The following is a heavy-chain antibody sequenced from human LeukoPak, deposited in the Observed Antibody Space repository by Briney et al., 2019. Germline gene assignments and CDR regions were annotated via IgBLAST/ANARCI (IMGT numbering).Heavy chain of an antibody. D-gene: IGHD6-19*01. V-gene: IGHV1-69*13. CDR2: IIPIFGTA. CDR1: GGTFSSYA. J-gene: IGHJ4*02. Sequence: SVTVSCKASGGTFSSYAISWVRQPPGQGLEWMGGIIPIFGTANYAQKFQGRVTITADESTSTAYMELSSLRSEDTAVYYCAKAGHSSGWYEGVDYWGQGTLVTVSS. CDR3: AKAGHSSGWYEGVDY.